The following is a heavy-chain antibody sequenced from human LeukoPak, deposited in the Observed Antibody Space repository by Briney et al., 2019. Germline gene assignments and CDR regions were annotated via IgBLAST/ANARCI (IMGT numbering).Heavy chain of an antibody. J-gene: IGHJ4*02. V-gene: IGHV1-2*02. CDR2: MNPNSGDT. D-gene: IGHD2-2*01. CDR3: ARRPINCIITNCYVDY. Sequence: ASVKVSCKASGYTFTSYYMHWVRQAPGQGLEWMGWMNPNSGDTSYAREFQDRVTMTRDTSLSTAYMELSRLRSDDTAVYFCARRPINCIITNCYVDYWGQGTLVTVSS. CDR1: GYTFTSYY.